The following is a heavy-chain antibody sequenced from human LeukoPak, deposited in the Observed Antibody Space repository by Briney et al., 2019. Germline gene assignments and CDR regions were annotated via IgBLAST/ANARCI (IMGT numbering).Heavy chain of an antibody. V-gene: IGHV3-53*04. D-gene: IGHD3-22*01. CDR3: ARSPYYYDSSGHPTVGYGMDV. CDR2: IYSGGST. J-gene: IGHJ6*02. Sequence: PGGSLRLSCAASGFTVSSNYMSWVRQAPGKGLEWVSVIYSGGSTYYADSVKGRFTISRHNSKNTLYLQMNSLRAEDTAVYYCARSPYYYDSSGHPTVGYGMDVWGQGTTVTVSS. CDR1: GFTVSSNY.